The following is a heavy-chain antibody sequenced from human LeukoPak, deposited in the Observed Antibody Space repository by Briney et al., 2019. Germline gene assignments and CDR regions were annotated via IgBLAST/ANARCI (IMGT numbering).Heavy chain of an antibody. J-gene: IGHJ4*02. CDR3: AKSGGIQLWSPVGDY. D-gene: IGHD5-18*01. V-gene: IGHV3-23*01. CDR2: ISGSGGST. CDR1: GFTFSSYA. Sequence: PGGSLRLSCAASGFTFSSYAMSWVRQAPGKGLEWASAISGSGGSTYYADSVKGRFTISRDNSKNTLYLQMNSLRAEDTAVYYCAKSGGIQLWSPVGDYWGQGTLVTVSS.